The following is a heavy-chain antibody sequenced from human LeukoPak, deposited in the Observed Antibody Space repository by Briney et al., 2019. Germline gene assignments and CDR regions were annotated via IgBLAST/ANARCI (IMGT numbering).Heavy chain of an antibody. V-gene: IGHV3-30*18. D-gene: IGHD3-16*01. CDR1: GFTFSSYG. J-gene: IGHJ4*02. CDR2: ISYDGSNK. CDR3: AKDALGLRLGTGYYFDY. Sequence: PGRSLRLSCAASGFTFSSYGMHWVRQAPGKGLEWVAVISYDGSNKYYADSVKGRFTISRDNSKNTLYLQMNSLRAEDTAVYYCAKDALGLRLGTGYYFDYWGQGTLVTVSS.